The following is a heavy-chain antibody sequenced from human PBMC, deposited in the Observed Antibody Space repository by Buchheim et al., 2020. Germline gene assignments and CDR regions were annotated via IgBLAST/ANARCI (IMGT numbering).Heavy chain of an antibody. V-gene: IGHV4-4*02. D-gene: IGHD3-3*01. CDR3: ASWVPYYDFWIGYLGTPYAFDI. CDR2: IYHSGST. J-gene: IGHJ3*02. CDR1: GGSISSSNW. Sequence: QVQLQESGPGLVKPSGTLSLTCAVSGGSISSSNWWSWVRQPPGKGLEWIGEIYHSGSTNYNPVLKSRGTISVDKSKNQFSPKLSSVTAADTAVYYCASWVPYYDFWIGYLGTPYAFDIWGQGT.